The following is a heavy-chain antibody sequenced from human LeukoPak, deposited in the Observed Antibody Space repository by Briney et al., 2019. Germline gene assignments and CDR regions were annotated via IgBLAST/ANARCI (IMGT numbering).Heavy chain of an antibody. V-gene: IGHV4-61*02. CDR1: GGSISSGSYY. D-gene: IGHD2-2*01. CDR3: ASTVSYQSFDY. CDR2: IYTSGST. Sequence: SETLSLTCTVSGGSISSGSYYWSWIRQPAGKGLEWIGRIYTSGSTNYNPSLKSRVTISVDTSKNQFSLKLSSVTAADTAVYYCASTVSYQSFDYWGQGTLVTVSS. J-gene: IGHJ4*02.